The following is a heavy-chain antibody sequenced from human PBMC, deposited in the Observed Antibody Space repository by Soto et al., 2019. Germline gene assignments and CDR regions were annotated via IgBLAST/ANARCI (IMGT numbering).Heavy chain of an antibody. V-gene: IGHV1-69*01. CDR2: IIPIFGTT. Sequence: QVQLVQSGAEAKKPGSSVKVSCKASGGTFSNYPISWVRQAPGQGLEGMGAIIPIFGTTNYAQKFQGRVTITADESASTAYMELSSLTSADTALYYCARPRTVATTKGYDYWGQGTLVTVSS. D-gene: IGHD1-1*01. CDR3: ARPRTVATTKGYDY. CDR1: GGTFSNYP. J-gene: IGHJ4*02.